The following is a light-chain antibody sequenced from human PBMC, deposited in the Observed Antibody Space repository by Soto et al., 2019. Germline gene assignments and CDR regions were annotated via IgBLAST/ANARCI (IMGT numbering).Light chain of an antibody. CDR1: SSDVGGYNY. CDR3: SSYTSSSTLDV. J-gene: IGLJ1*01. CDR2: EVS. V-gene: IGLV2-14*01. Sequence: QSALTQPASVSGSSGQSITISCTGTSSDVGGYNYVSWYQQHPGKAPKLMIYEVSNRPSGVSNRFSGSKSGNTASLTISGLQAEDEADYYCSSYTSSSTLDVFGTGTKV.